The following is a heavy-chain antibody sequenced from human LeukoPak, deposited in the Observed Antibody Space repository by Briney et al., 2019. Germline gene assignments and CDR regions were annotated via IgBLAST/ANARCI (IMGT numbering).Heavy chain of an antibody. V-gene: IGHV3-30*02. CDR3: AKIEGKYQLANVPDH. CDR1: GFTFSTYG. D-gene: IGHD2-2*01. J-gene: IGHJ4*02. CDR2: IRYDGNNK. Sequence: AGGSLRLSCAASGFTFSTYGMHWVRQAPGKGLEWVAFIRYDGNNKCYADFVKGRFTISRDNSKNTLYLHMNSLRTEDTAVYYCAKIEGKYQLANVPDHWGQGTLVTVSS.